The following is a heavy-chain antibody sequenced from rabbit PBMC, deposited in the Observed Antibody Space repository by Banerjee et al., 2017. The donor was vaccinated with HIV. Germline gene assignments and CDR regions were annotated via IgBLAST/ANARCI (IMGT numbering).Heavy chain of an antibody. D-gene: IGHD4-1*01. J-gene: IGHJ6*01. CDR3: ARSDYGSGWGVDL. V-gene: IGHV1S40*01. CDR2: IYAGSSGST. Sequence: QSLEESGGDLVQPEGSLTLTCTASGFTLSSYYMRWVRQAPGKGLEWIACIYAGSSGSTYYASWAKGRFTISKTSSTTVTLQMTSLTVADTATYFCARSDYGSGWGVDLWGQGTLVTVS. CDR1: GFTLSSYY.